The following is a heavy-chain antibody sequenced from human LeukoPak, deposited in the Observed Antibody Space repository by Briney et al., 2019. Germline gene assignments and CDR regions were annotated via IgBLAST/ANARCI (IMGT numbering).Heavy chain of an antibody. CDR2: VTSHNGDT. J-gene: IGHJ6*03. CDR1: GYTFNNYG. CDR3: ARDPGAAAGPGDYYYYYMDV. Sequence: ASVRVSCKASGYTFNNYGISWVRQAPGQGLEWMGWVTSHNGDTNYAQKFQGRVTMTADTSTSTAYMELRSLRSDDTAMYFCARDPGAAAGPGDYYYYYMDVWGKGTTVTVSS. V-gene: IGHV1-18*01. D-gene: IGHD6-13*01.